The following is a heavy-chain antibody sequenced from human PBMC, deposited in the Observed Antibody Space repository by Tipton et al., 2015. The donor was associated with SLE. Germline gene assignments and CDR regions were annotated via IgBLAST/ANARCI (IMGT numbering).Heavy chain of an antibody. CDR3: ARTRYGSGSYRPYYFDY. CDR2: IYYSGST. Sequence: TLSLTCTVSGGSISSYYWSWIRQPPGKGLEWIGYIYYSGSTNYNPSLKSRVTISVDTSKNQFSLKLSSVTAADTAVYYCARTRYGSGSYRPYYFDYWGQGTLVTVSS. CDR1: GGSISSYY. J-gene: IGHJ4*02. V-gene: IGHV4-59*01. D-gene: IGHD3-10*01.